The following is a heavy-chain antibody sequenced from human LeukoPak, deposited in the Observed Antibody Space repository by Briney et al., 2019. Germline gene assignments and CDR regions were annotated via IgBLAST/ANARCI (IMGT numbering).Heavy chain of an antibody. Sequence: GGSLRLSSAASGFTATGNYMAWVRHAPGKGLGCGSLIYSGGRTHIADSVKGGFAISQYTSQSTFSLQISSLSAEDTAVHYWARGPKYSSPSSNYIYYMDVWGKETTVTVSS. V-gene: IGHV3-53*04. CDR2: IYSGGRT. CDR1: GFTATGNY. J-gene: IGHJ6*03. CDR3: ARGPKYSSPSSNYIYYMDV. D-gene: IGHD6-6*01.